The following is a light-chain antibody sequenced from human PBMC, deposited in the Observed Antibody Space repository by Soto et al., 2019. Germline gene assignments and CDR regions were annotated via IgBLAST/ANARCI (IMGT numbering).Light chain of an antibody. CDR1: QNINSW. Sequence: DIQMTQSPSTLPASVGDRVTITCRASQNINSWLVWYQQKPGKSPKLLIYKASSLKSGVPSRFSGSGSGTEFIFTISSLQPEDFATYYCQQYSTYPAWTFGQGTKVEIK. CDR3: QQYSTYPAWT. J-gene: IGKJ1*01. V-gene: IGKV1-5*03. CDR2: KAS.